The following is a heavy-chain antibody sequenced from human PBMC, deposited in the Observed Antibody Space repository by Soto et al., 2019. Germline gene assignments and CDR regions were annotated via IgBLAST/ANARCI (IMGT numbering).Heavy chain of an antibody. CDR2: IYYSGST. CDR1: GGSISSSSYY. V-gene: IGHV4-39*01. Sequence: SETLSLTCTVSGGSISSSSYYWGWIRQPPGKGLEWIGSIYYSGSTYYNPSLKSRVTISVDTSKNQFSLKLSSVTAADTAVYYCARLSYYYGMDVWGQGTTVTVSS. CDR3: ARLSYYYGMDV. J-gene: IGHJ6*02.